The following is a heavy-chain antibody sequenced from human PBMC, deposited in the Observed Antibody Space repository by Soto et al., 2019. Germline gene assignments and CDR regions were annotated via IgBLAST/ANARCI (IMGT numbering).Heavy chain of an antibody. CDR3: ARVGPVAGTDDAFDI. CDR2: INANNGNT. J-gene: IGHJ3*02. CDR1: GYSFTANS. D-gene: IGHD6-19*01. Sequence: GASVKVSCKASGYSFTANSMHWVRQAPGQGLEWMGWINANNGNTNYARKFQGRVTMTRDTSTSTAYMELRSLRSDDTAVYYCARVGPVAGTDDAFDIWGQGPMVTVSS. V-gene: IGHV1-2*02.